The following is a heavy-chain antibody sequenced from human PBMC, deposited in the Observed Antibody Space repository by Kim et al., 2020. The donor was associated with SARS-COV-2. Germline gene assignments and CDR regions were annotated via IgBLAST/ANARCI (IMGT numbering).Heavy chain of an antibody. D-gene: IGHD3-10*01. Sequence: GGSLRLSCAASGFTFSNSWMNWVRQPPGKGLEWLANINQDGSETNYVDSLRGRFTISRDNAKNSLYLQMNSLSPDDTAMFYCATGRRGANWGQGTLVTVSS. CDR3: ATGRRGAN. CDR2: INQDGSET. J-gene: IGHJ1*01. CDR1: GFTFSNSW. V-gene: IGHV3-7*01.